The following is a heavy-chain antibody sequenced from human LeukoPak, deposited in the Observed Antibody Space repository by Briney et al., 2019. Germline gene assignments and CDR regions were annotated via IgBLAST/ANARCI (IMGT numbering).Heavy chain of an antibody. CDR1: GFTFGTYW. CDR3: ARLSTVVTFDY. J-gene: IGHJ4*02. CDR2: IKEDGSVN. V-gene: IGHV3-7*01. D-gene: IGHD4-23*01. Sequence: PGGSLRLSCAASGFTFGTYWMSWVRQAPGKGLEWVANIKEDGSVNAYVDSVKGRFTVSRDNAKNSLDLQMHSLRVEDAAVYYCARLSTVVTFDYWGQGTLVTVSS.